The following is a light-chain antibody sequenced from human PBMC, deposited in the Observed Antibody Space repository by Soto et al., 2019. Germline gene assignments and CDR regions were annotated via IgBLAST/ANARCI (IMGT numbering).Light chain of an antibody. CDR2: SAS. J-gene: IGKJ1*01. CDR1: PTIYSY. V-gene: IGKV1-8*01. CDR3: QQYGSSLTWT. Sequence: IQMTQSPSSVSASTGDRVTVSCRATPTIYSYLAWYQQKPGRVPRLLIYSASTLHSGVPSRFSGSGSGTDFTLTISGLEPEDFAVYYCQQYGSSLTWTFGQGTKVDIK.